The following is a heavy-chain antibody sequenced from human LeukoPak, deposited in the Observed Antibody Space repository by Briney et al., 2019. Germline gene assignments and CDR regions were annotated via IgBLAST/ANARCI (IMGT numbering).Heavy chain of an antibody. CDR2: IYHSGST. D-gene: IGHD3-9*01. J-gene: IGHJ3*02. V-gene: IGHV4-30-2*01. Sequence: SETLSLTCDVSGGSISSGGYSWSWIRQPPGKGLEWIGYIYHSGSTYYNPSLKSRVTISVDRSKNQFSLKLSSVTAADAAVYFCARAPRVLACYYGSARFDAFYIWGQRTKV. CDR1: GGSISSGGYS. CDR3: ARAPRVLACYYGSARFDAFYI.